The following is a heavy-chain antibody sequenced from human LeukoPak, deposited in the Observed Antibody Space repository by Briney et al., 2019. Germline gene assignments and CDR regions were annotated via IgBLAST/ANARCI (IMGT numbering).Heavy chain of an antibody. CDR2: IYYSGST. CDR1: GGSISSGGYS. D-gene: IGHD5-12*01. Sequence: SETLSLTCAVSGGSISSGGYSWSWIRQPPGKGLEWIGYIYYSGSTYYNPSLKSRVTISVDTSKNQFSLKLSSVTAADTAVYYCARVGSELEFSGYRTNNYYYYMDVWGKGTTVTVSS. V-gene: IGHV4-30-4*07. CDR3: ARVGSELEFSGYRTNNYYYYMDV. J-gene: IGHJ6*03.